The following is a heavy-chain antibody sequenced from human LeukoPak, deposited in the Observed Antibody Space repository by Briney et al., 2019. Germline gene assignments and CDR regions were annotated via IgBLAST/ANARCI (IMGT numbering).Heavy chain of an antibody. CDR3: AELGITMIGGV. Sequence: SVKVSCKTSGGTFSSYAFSWVRQAPGQGLEWMGGIIPMFGTTDQAQRFQGRVTISADESTSTAYMELSSLRAEDTAVYYCAELGITMIGGVWGKGTTVTISS. D-gene: IGHD3-10*02. V-gene: IGHV1-69*01. CDR1: GGTFSSYA. CDR2: IIPMFGTT. J-gene: IGHJ6*04.